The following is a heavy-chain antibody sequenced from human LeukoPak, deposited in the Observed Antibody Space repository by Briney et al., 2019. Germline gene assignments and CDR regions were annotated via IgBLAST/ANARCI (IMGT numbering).Heavy chain of an antibody. D-gene: IGHD5-18*01. CDR3: ARSLRGYRFATDY. V-gene: IGHV4-59*08. Sequence: SEPLSLTCTVSVDPLYSYYGSWLPRPPGKGLEWIGYIYYSGSNKYNPSIKSRVTISVDTSKNQFSLKLSTVTAADTAVYYCARSLRGYRFATDYWGQGTLVTVSS. J-gene: IGHJ4*02. CDR2: IYYSGSN. CDR1: VDPLYSYY.